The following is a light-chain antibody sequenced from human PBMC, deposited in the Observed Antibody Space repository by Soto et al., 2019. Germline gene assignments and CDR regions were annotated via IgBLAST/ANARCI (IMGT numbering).Light chain of an antibody. J-gene: IGKJ4*01. V-gene: IGKV3-20*01. CDR2: GTS. CDR1: QSLDSKY. Sequence: DSVLTQSPGTLSLSPGERATLSCRASQSLDSKYLAWYQQRPGRAPRLLIYGTSSRATGIPDRFSGSGSGTHFILTISGLEPEDFAVYYCQQYSSSSLTFGGGTKVEI. CDR3: QQYSSSSLT.